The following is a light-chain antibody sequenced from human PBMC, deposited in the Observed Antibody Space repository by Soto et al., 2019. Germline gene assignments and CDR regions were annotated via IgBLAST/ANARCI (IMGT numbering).Light chain of an antibody. CDR2: AAS. Sequence: DIQMTQSPSAMSASVGDRVTISCRASQDIGNHLAWFQQKPGKVPQRLIYAASSLQTGVPSRFSGSGSGTDFTLTINSLQPEDFATYYRLQHDSFPPTVGQGTRLEIK. CDR1: QDIGNH. J-gene: IGKJ5*01. V-gene: IGKV1-17*03. CDR3: LQHDSFPPT.